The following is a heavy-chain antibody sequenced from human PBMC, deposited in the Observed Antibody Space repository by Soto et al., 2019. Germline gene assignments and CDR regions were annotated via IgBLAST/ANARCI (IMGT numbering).Heavy chain of an antibody. V-gene: IGHV3-30*03. J-gene: IGHJ6*02. CDR3: ASPLFTDGMDV. CDR1: GFTFSSYG. D-gene: IGHD3-16*01. Sequence: QVQLVESGGGVVQPGRSLRLSCAASGFTFSSYGMHWVRQAPGKGLEWVADISYDGSNKYYADSVMGRFTSSRDNSKDTLYLQMNSLRAEDMAVYYCASPLFTDGMDVWGQGTMVTVFS. CDR2: ISYDGSNK.